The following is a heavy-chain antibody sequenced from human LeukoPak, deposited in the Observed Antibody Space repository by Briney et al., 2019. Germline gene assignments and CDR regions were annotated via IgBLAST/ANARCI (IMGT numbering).Heavy chain of an antibody. D-gene: IGHD3-22*01. Sequence: PSETLSLTCNVSGGSISSTSYFWGWIRQPPGKGLEWIGTIYYSGSTYYNPSLKSRVTMSVDTSRNQFSLKLSSVNAADTAVYYCAKAGVRYYDSSGLHAFDIWGQGTMVTVSS. V-gene: IGHV4-39*01. CDR1: GGSISSTSYF. CDR3: AKAGVRYYDSSGLHAFDI. J-gene: IGHJ3*02. CDR2: IYYSGST.